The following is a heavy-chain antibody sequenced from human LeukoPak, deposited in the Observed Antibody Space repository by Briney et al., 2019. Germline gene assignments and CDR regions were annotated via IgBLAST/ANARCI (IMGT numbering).Heavy chain of an antibody. CDR1: GFTFSSCS. CDR3: ARDGMGGIKAFDI. J-gene: IGHJ3*02. D-gene: IGHD3-10*01. Sequence: GGSLRLSCVVSGFTFSSCSMNWVRQAPGKGLEWVSYISSSSTTRYYADSVKGRITISRDNAKNSLYLQMTSLRAEDTAVYYCARDGMGGIKAFDIWGQGTMVTVSS. V-gene: IGHV3-48*04. CDR2: ISSSSTTR.